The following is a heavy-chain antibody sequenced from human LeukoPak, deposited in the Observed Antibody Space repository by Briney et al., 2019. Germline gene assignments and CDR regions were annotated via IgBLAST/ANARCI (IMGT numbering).Heavy chain of an antibody. CDR1: GGSISSSSYY. J-gene: IGHJ5*02. V-gene: IGHV4-39*07. CDR2: IYYSGST. D-gene: IGHD6-19*01. CDR3: ARDRKFVAVAGTREDNWFDP. Sequence: PSETLSLTCTVSGGSISSSSYYWGWIRQPPGKGLEWIGSIYYSGSTYYNPSLKSRVTISVDTSKNQFSLKLSSVTAADTAVYYCARDRKFVAVAGTREDNWFDPWGQGTLVTVSS.